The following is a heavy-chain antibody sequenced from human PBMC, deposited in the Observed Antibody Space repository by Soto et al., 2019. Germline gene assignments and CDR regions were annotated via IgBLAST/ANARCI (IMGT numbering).Heavy chain of an antibody. D-gene: IGHD3-9*01. CDR2: ISAYNGNT. CDR1: GYTFTSYG. J-gene: IGHJ3*02. V-gene: IGHV1-18*01. CDR3: ARNRFRYLYWFPYDVFNI. Sequence: GASVKVSCKASGYTFTSYGISWVRQAPGQGLEWMGWISAYNGNTNYAQKLQGRVTMTTDTSTSTAYMELRSLRSDDTAVYYCARNRFRYLYWFPYDVFNIWAQGTMVTVSS.